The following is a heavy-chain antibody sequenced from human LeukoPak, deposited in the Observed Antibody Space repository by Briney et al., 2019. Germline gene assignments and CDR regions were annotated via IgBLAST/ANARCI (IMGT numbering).Heavy chain of an antibody. CDR2: INPNSGGT. CDR1: GYTFTGYY. Sequence: ASVKVSCKASGYTFTGYYMHWVRQAPGQGLEWMGRINPNSGGTNYAKKFQGRVTMTRAASVSPAYMELSRLRSDDTAVYYCARTYGDYVRMRLDYWGQGTLVTVYS. CDR3: ARTYGDYVRMRLDY. J-gene: IGHJ4*02. V-gene: IGHV1-2*06. D-gene: IGHD4-17*01.